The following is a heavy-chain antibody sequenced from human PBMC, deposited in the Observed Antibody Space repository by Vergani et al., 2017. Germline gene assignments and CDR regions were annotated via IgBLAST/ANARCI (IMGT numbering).Heavy chain of an antibody. Sequence: QVQLQESGPGLVKPSETLSLTCTVSGGSVSSGSYYWSWIRQPAGKGLEWIGYIYYSGSTNYNPSLKRRVTISVDTSKNQFSLKLSSVTAADTAVYYCARGADYDFWSGAYYYYMDVWGKGTTVTVS. D-gene: IGHD3-3*01. CDR2: IYYSGST. CDR3: ARGADYDFWSGAYYYYMDV. V-gene: IGHV4-61*10. CDR1: GGSVSSGSYY. J-gene: IGHJ6*03.